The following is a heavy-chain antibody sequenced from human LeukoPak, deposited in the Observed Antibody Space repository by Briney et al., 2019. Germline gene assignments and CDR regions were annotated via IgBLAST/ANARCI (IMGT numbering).Heavy chain of an antibody. V-gene: IGHV1-18*01. J-gene: IGHJ6*03. CDR2: ISAYNGNT. D-gene: IGHD2-15*01. CDR1: GYTFTSYG. Sequence: ASVKVSCKASGYTFTSYGISWVRQAPGQGVEWMGWISAYNGNTNYAQKLQGRVTMNTETYRRTDYMEMRRLRSDDTAVYYCARGGSWFSIYYYYYMDVWGKGTTVTVSS. CDR3: ARGGSWFSIYYYYYMDV.